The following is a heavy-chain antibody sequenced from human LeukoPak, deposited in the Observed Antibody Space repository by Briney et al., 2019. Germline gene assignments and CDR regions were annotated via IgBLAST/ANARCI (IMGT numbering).Heavy chain of an antibody. V-gene: IGHV3-21*01. CDR3: ASWSGSSVLYY. D-gene: IGHD3-3*01. Sequence: GGSLRLSCAASGFTFSTSNMNWVRQTPEKGLEWVSTITPGGSNMYYHDSVKGRFTISRDNAKNLLFLQMNSLRAEDTAVYYCASWSGSSVLYYWGQGTLVTVSS. J-gene: IGHJ4*02. CDR2: ITPGGSNM. CDR1: GFTFSTSN.